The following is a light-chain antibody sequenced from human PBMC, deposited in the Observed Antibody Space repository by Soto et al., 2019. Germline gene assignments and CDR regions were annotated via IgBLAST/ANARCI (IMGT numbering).Light chain of an antibody. J-gene: IGKJ2*01. CDR1: QSISQN. CDR3: QQSHNYMYT. V-gene: IGKV3-15*01. Sequence: ELVLSQSPATLSVSPGERATLSCRASQSISQNLAWYQQKPGQAPTLLIYEASTRATGVPARFSGSGSGTEFTLTISSLQSEDFAIYYCQQSHNYMYTFGQGTKLEIK. CDR2: EAS.